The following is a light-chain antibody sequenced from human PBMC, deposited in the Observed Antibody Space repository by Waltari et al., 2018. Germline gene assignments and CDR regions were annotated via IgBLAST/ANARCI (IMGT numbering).Light chain of an antibody. CDR2: ETN. J-gene: IGLJ1*01. Sequence: QSALTQPASVSGSPGQSIALPCPGSSNDIGSYDFVSWFQQEPGKAPKLIIYETNKRPSGVSDRFSGSKSGNTASLTISGLQAEDEADYYCCSYTGPTFYVFGPATKVTVL. CDR1: SNDIGSYDF. CDR3: CSYTGPTFYV. V-gene: IGLV2-23*01.